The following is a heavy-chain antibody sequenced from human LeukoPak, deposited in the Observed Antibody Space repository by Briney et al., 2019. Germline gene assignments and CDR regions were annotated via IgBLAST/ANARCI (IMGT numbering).Heavy chain of an antibody. D-gene: IGHD2/OR15-2a*01. J-gene: IGHJ4*02. CDR3: VRRSEYEGFDY. Sequence: SETLSLTCTVSGGSISTISDYGDWIRQAPGKGLEWIGSIYYSGSTDYNPSLKSRITISVDTSRNQFSLRLTSMTAADTAVYYEVRRSEYEGFDYCGGGSLVTVSS. CDR1: GGSISTISDY. V-gene: IGHV4-39*01. CDR2: IYYSGST.